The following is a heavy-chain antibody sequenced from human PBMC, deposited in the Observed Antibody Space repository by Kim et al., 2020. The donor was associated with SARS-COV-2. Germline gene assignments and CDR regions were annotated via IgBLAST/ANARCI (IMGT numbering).Heavy chain of an antibody. V-gene: IGHV4-34*01. CDR2: INHSGST. CDR3: ARGNYDFWSGLWDYYYYY. J-gene: IGHJ6*03. CDR1: GGSFSGYY. Sequence: SETLSLTCAVYGGSFSGYYWSWIRQPPGKGLEWIGEINHSGSTNYNPSLKSRVTISVDTSKNQFSLKLSSVTAADTAVYYCARGNYDFWSGLWDYYYYY. D-gene: IGHD3-3*01.